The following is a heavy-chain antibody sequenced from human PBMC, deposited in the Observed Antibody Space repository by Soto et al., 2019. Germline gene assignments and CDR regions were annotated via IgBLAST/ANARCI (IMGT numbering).Heavy chain of an antibody. CDR2: IGTAGDT. CDR1: GFTFSSYG. J-gene: IGHJ4*02. V-gene: IGHV3-13*01. CDR3: AKSQEIGTHFFDS. Sequence: GGSLRLSCAASGFTFSSYGMHWVRQAPGKGLEWVSSIGTAGDTYYAVSVKGRFTISRDNAKNSLSLQMNSLRAGDMAVYFCAKSQEIGTHFFDSWGQGTQVTVS. D-gene: IGHD6-13*01.